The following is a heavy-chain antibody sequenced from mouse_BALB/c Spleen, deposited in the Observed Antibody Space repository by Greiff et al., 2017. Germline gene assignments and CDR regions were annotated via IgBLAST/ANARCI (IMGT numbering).Heavy chain of an antibody. V-gene: IGHV3-2*02. CDR1: GYSITSDYA. Sequence: EVQLQESGPGLVKPSQSLSLTCTVTGYSITSDYAWNWLRQFPGNKLEWMGYISYSGSTSYNPSLKSRISITRDTSKNQFFLQLNSVTTEDTATYYCARSYYTPGRLAYWGQGTLVTVSA. CDR2: ISYSGST. D-gene: IGHD2-12*01. J-gene: IGHJ3*01. CDR3: ARSYYTPGRLAY.